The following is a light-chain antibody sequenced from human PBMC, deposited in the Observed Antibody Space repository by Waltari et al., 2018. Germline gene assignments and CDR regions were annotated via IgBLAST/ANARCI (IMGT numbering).Light chain of an antibody. CDR3: QQSYNKYT. Sequence: QMTQSPSSLSASVGDRVTITCRASESVSSYFNCYQKKPGKALKLLIYAVSTLQSEVPSRFIGSGSGTDFTLTISNLQPEDFATYYCQQSYNKYTFGPCTKVDF. V-gene: IGKV1-39*01. CDR1: ESVSSY. J-gene: IGKJ3*01. CDR2: AVS.